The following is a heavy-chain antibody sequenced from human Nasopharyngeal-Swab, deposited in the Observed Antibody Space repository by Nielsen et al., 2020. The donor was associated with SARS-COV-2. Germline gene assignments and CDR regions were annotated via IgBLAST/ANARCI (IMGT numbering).Heavy chain of an antibody. CDR2: ISWNSGSI. CDR1: GFTFDDYA. V-gene: IGHV3-9*01. CDR3: AKDIIGGSSGSCYYCHYGVDV. Sequence: SLKISCAASGFTFDDYAMHWVRQAPGKGLEWVPGISWNSGSIGYADSVKGRFTISRDNAKNSLYLQMNSLRAEDTALYYCAKDIIGGSSGSCYYCHYGVDVWGQGTTVTVSS. J-gene: IGHJ6*02. D-gene: IGHD3-10*01.